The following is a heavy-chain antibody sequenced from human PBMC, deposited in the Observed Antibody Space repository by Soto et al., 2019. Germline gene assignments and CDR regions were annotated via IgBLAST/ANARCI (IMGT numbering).Heavy chain of an antibody. V-gene: IGHV1-69*13. CDR2: IIPIFGTA. J-gene: IGHJ3*02. Sequence: AVKVSCKASGGTFSSYSISWVRQAPGQGLEWMGGIIPIFGTANYAQKFQGRVTITADESTSTAYMELSSLRSEDTAVYYCARDLKPSQTPRAFDIWGQGTTVTVSS. CDR3: ARDLKPSQTPRAFDI. CDR1: GGTFSSYS.